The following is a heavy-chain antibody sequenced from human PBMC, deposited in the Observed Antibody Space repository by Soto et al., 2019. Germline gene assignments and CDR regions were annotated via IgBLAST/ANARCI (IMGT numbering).Heavy chain of an antibody. CDR2: TYYRSKWYN. Sequence: PSQTLSLTCAISGDSVSSNSAAWNWIRQSPSRGLEWLGRTYYRSKWYNDYAVSVKSRITINPDTSKNQFSLQLNSVTPEDTAVYYCARVRRDYDFWSGYSPRAFDLWGQGTMVTVSS. V-gene: IGHV6-1*01. CDR1: GDSVSSNSAA. D-gene: IGHD3-3*01. CDR3: ARVRRDYDFWSGYSPRAFDL. J-gene: IGHJ3*01.